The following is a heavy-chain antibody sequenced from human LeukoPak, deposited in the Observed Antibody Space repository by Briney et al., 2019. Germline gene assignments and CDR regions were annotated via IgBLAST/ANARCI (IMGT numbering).Heavy chain of an antibody. V-gene: IGHV3-21*01. J-gene: IGHJ5*02. D-gene: IGHD6-13*01. CDR1: GFTFSSYS. CDR3: ARVGGSWYNLYNWFDP. CDR2: ISSSSSYI. Sequence: GGSLRLSCAASGFTFSSYSMNWVRQAPGKGLEWVSSISSSSSYIYYADSVKGRFTISRDNAKNSLYLQMNSLRAEDTAVYYCARVGGSWYNLYNWFDPWGQGTLVTVSS.